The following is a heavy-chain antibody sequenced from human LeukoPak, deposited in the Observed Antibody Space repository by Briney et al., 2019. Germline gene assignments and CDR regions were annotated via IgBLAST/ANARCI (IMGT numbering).Heavy chain of an antibody. D-gene: IGHD2-2*02. CDR3: ARCTSTSCYIFDY. CDR1: GGSINSGSYY. V-gene: IGHV4-61*09. Sequence: SETLSLTCTVSGGSINSGSYYWNWIRQSAGKGLEWIGHIYTTGSTNCNPSLKSRVTISLDTSKNQFSLKLNSVTAADTAVFYCARCTSTSCYIFDYWGQGTLVTVSS. CDR2: IYTTGST. J-gene: IGHJ4*02.